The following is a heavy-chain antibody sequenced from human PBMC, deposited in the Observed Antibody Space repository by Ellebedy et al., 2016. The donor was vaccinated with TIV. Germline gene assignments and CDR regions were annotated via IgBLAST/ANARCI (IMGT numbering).Heavy chain of an antibody. D-gene: IGHD5-12*01. CDR2: MNPNSGNT. CDR3: ARGNGGYYYYYYYMDV. V-gene: IGHV1-8*01. J-gene: IGHJ6*03. CDR1: GYTFTSYD. Sequence: ASVKVSCXASGYTFTSYDINWVRQATGQGLEWMGWMNPNSGNTGYAQKFQGRVTMTRNTSISTAYMELSSLRSEDTAVYYCARGNGGYYYYYYYMDVWGKGTTVTVSS.